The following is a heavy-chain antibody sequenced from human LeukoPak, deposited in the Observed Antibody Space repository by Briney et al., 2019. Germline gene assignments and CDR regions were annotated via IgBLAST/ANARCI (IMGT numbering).Heavy chain of an antibody. CDR1: GFTFSSYA. CDR3: ARESEGEITIFGVVPGGHAFDI. Sequence: GGSLRLSCAASGFTFSSYAMHWVRQAPGKGLEWVAVISYDGSNKYYADSVKGRFTISRDNSKNTLYLQMNSLRAEDTAVYYCARESEGEITIFGVVPGGHAFDIWGQGTMVTVSS. CDR2: ISYDGSNK. V-gene: IGHV3-30-3*01. J-gene: IGHJ3*02. D-gene: IGHD3-3*01.